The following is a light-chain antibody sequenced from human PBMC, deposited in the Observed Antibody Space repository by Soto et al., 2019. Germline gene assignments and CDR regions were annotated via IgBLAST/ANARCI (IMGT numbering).Light chain of an antibody. V-gene: IGKV3-11*01. Sequence: EIVLTQXPATLSLSPGERATLSCRASQSVSSYLAWYQQKPGQAPRLLIYDASNRATGIPARFSGSGSGTDFTLTISSLEPEDFAVYYCQQRSSNWPPVTFGQGTRLEIK. CDR3: QQRSSNWPPVT. CDR2: DAS. CDR1: QSVSSY. J-gene: IGKJ5*01.